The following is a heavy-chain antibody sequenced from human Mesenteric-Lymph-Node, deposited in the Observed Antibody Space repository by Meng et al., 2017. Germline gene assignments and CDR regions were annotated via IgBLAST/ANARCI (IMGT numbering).Heavy chain of an antibody. V-gene: IGHV4-59*01. Sequence: SETLSLTYTVSGGSISPYYWSWIRQAPGKGPEWIGNVYYMGSTTYNPSLKSRVSISVDTSENQISMKLRSVTAADTAVYHCARAGLVSTIGYYFDLWGQGSLVTVSS. D-gene: IGHD5/OR15-5a*01. J-gene: IGHJ4*02. CDR1: GGSISPYY. CDR3: ARAGLVSTIGYYFDL. CDR2: VYYMGST.